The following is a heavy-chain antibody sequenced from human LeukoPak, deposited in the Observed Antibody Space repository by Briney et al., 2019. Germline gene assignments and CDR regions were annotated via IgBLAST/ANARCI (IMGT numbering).Heavy chain of an antibody. CDR1: GFTFSSYG. CDR2: ISYDGSNK. J-gene: IGHJ4*02. V-gene: IGHV3-30*03. D-gene: IGHD6-19*01. Sequence: GGSLRLSCAASGFTFSSYGMHWVRQAPGKGLEWVAVISYDGSNKYYADSVKGRFTISRDNSKNTLYLQMNSLRAEDTAVYYCARETLSGSLDYWGQGTLVTVSS. CDR3: ARETLSGSLDY.